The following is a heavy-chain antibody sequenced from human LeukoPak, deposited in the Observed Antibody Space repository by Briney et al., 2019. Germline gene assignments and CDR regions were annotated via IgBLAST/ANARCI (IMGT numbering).Heavy chain of an antibody. CDR3: VRYCASGSYYYGAFDI. V-gene: IGHV4-31*03. D-gene: IGHD3-10*01. Sequence: SETLSLTCTVSGGHISSGVYCWIWPRPHPGKGLEWIVYIYDSGSTFYNPSLESRVTIPVDTSKNQFSLALSSVTAADTAVYYCVRYCASGSYYYGAFDIWGQGTMVTVSS. CDR2: IYDSGST. J-gene: IGHJ3*02. CDR1: GGHISSGVYC.